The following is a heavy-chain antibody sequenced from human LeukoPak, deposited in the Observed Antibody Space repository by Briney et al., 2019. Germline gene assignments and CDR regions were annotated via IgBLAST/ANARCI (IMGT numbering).Heavy chain of an antibody. D-gene: IGHD6-6*01. CDR2: ISAYNGNT. Sequence: GASVKVSCKASRYTFTSYGISWVRQAPGQGLEWMGWISAYNGNTNYAQKLQGRVTMTTDTSTGTAYMELRSLRSDDTAVYYCAREREYSSSSSWFDPWGQGTLVTVSS. J-gene: IGHJ5*02. V-gene: IGHV1-18*01. CDR1: RYTFTSYG. CDR3: AREREYSSSSSWFDP.